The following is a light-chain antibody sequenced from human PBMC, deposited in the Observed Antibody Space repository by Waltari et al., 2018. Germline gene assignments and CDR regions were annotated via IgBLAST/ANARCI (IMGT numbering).Light chain of an antibody. V-gene: IGLV2-14*03. CDR1: SSDFGNYNY. J-gene: IGLJ2*01. CDR2: DGS. Sequence: QSALTQPASVSGSPGQSITISCTGTSSDFGNYNYVSWYQQHPGKAPKLMIYDGSIRPSGVSNRFSGSKSDNTASLTISGLQAEDEADYYCSSFRSANSGVFGGGTKLTVL. CDR3: SSFRSANSGV.